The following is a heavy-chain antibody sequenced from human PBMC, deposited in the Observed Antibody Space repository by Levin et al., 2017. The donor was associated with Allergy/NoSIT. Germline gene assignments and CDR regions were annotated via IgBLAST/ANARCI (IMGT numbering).Heavy chain of an antibody. J-gene: IGHJ2*01. V-gene: IGHV4-39*01. CDR2: IYYSGST. D-gene: IGHD4-23*01. CDR3: ARHPGGLHNWYFDL. CDR1: GGSISSSSYY. Sequence: PGGSLRLSCTVSGGSISSSSYYWGWIRQPPGKGLEWIGSIYYSGSTYYNPSLKSRVTISVDTSKNQFSLKLSSVTAADTAVYYCARHPGGLHNWYFDLWGRGTLVTVSS.